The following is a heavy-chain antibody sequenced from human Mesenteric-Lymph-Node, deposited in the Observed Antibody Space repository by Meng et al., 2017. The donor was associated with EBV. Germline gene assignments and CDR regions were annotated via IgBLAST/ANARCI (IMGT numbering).Heavy chain of an antibody. V-gene: IGHV3-23*01. J-gene: IGHJ5*01. D-gene: IGHD3-22*01. Sequence: EVQVLESGGGLVQPGGCRRLSWGASGFTFSNYAMNWVRQAPGKGLEWVSFITGSGDSTLYADSVKGRFTIFRDNSKNTLYLQMNSLRAEDTALYYCAKSPMRYYDGSGHFGELDSWGQGTLVTVSS. CDR1: GFTFSNYA. CDR3: AKSPMRYYDGSGHFGELDS. CDR2: ITGSGDST.